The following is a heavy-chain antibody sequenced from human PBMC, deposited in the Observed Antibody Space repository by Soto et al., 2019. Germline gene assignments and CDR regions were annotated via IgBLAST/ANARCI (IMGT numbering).Heavy chain of an antibody. CDR3: ARPASGGSRDAFDV. V-gene: IGHV5-10-1*01. CDR1: GYKFTTFW. D-gene: IGHD2-15*01. J-gene: IGHJ3*01. Sequence: GEALKISCKASGYKFTTFWLNWVRQTPGKGLEWLGRIDPTDSFTNYSPPFEGHVTISVDRSISTAYLQWNSLQASDTAIYYCARPASGGSRDAFDVWGQGTTVTVSS. CDR2: IDPTDSFT.